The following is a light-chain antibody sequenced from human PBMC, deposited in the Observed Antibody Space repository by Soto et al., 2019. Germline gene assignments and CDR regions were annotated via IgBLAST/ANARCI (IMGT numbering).Light chain of an antibody. J-gene: IGKJ2*01. Sequence: EIVLTQSPGTLSLSPGERATLSCRASQSLSSNYLAWYQQKPGQAPRLLIFGASSRATGIPDRFSGSGSGTDFTLTISRLEPEDCAVYYCQQYGSSPSTFGQGTKLEIK. CDR2: GAS. V-gene: IGKV3-20*01. CDR3: QQYGSSPST. CDR1: QSLSSNY.